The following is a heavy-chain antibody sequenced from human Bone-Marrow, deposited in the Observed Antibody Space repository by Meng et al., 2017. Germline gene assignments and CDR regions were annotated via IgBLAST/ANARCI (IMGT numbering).Heavy chain of an antibody. Sequence: SETLSLTCTVSGGSISSYYWSWIRQPPGKGLEWIGYSNYSGSNNYNPSLKSRVTISVDTYKNQFSLKLSSVTAADTGVYYCASSVDTAMVMDINFDYWGQGTLVTVSS. CDR2: SNYSGSN. V-gene: IGHV4-59*01. CDR1: GGSISSYY. J-gene: IGHJ4*02. D-gene: IGHD5-18*01. CDR3: ASSVDTAMVMDINFDY.